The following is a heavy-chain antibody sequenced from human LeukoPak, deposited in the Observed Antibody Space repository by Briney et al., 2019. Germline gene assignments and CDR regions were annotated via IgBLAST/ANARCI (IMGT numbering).Heavy chain of an antibody. CDR2: ISSSGDST. CDR3: AKDGGYSYGHFDY. J-gene: IGHJ4*02. CDR1: GFSLSSYS. Sequence: GGCLRLSCVVSGFSLSSYSMRCVRQAPGEGREWVSAISSSGDSTYYADSVKGRFTISTDNSKNTLYLQMNSLRVEDTAVYYCAKDGGYSYGHFDYWGQGTLVTVSS. V-gene: IGHV3-23*01. D-gene: IGHD5-18*01.